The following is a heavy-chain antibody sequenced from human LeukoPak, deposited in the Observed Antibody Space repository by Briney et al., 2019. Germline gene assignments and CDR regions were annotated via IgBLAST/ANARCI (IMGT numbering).Heavy chain of an antibody. CDR3: AKDFWSGYYPNC. Sequence: PGGSRRLSCAASGFTFSSYAMSWVRQAPGKGLEWVSGSGSGGSTYYADSVKGRFTISRDNSKNTLYLQMNSLRAEDTAVYYCAKDFWSGYYPNCWGQGTLVTVSS. V-gene: IGHV3-23*01. CDR2: SGSGGST. J-gene: IGHJ4*02. D-gene: IGHD3-3*01. CDR1: GFTFSSYA.